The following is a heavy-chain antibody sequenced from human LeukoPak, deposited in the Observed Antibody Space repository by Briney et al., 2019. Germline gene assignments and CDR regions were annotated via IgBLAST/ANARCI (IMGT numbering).Heavy chain of an antibody. J-gene: IGHJ4*02. V-gene: IGHV3-23*01. D-gene: IGHD3-9*01. CDR2: ISGSGGST. CDR3: AKDYDILTGYSFDY. Sequence: GGSLRLSCAASGFTFSSYSMNWVRQAPGKGLEWVSAISGSGGSTYYADSVKGRFTISRDNSKNTLYLQMNSLRAEDTAVYYCAKDYDILTGYSFDYWGQGTLVTVSS. CDR1: GFTFSSYS.